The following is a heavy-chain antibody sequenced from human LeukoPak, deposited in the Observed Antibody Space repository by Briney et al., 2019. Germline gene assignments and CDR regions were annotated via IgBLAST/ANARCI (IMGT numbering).Heavy chain of an antibody. Sequence: GESLRLSCAASGFTFSSYAMSWVRQAPGKGLEWVLAISGSGGSTYYADSVKGRFTISRDNSKNTLYLQMTSLRAEDTAVYYCAKQPSAGYYGSGSYSDYWGQGTLVTVSS. CDR3: AKQPSAGYYGSGSYSDY. V-gene: IGHV3-23*01. CDR2: ISGSGGST. D-gene: IGHD3-10*01. J-gene: IGHJ4*02. CDR1: GFTFSSYA.